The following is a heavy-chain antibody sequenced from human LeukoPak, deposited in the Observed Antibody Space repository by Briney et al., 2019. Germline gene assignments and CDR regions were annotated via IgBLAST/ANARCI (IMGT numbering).Heavy chain of an antibody. Sequence: PSEILSLTCAVYGGSFSGYYWSWIRQPPGKGLEWIGEINHSGSTNYNPSLKSRVTISVDTSKNQFSLKLSSVTAADTAVYYCARGRIQLWSRRPVLDYWGQGTLVTVSS. CDR3: ARGRIQLWSRRPVLDY. V-gene: IGHV4-34*01. CDR1: GGSFSGYY. D-gene: IGHD5-18*01. CDR2: INHSGST. J-gene: IGHJ4*02.